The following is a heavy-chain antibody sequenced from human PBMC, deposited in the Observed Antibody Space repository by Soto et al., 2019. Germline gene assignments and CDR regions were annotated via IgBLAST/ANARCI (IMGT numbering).Heavy chain of an antibody. J-gene: IGHJ4*02. CDR2: ISSNGGST. CDR3: ARRGGFYDSSGPMFDY. D-gene: IGHD3-22*01. V-gene: IGHV3-64*04. CDR1: GFAFSNYA. Sequence: GGSLRLSCSVFGFAFSNYAMHWVRQAPGKGLQYVSSISSNGGSTYYADSVQGRFTISADKSISTAYLQWSSLKASDTAMYYCARRGGFYDSSGPMFDYWGQGTLVTVSS.